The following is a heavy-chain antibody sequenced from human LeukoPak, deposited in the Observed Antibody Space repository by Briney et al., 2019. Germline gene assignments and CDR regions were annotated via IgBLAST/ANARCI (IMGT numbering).Heavy chain of an antibody. CDR1: GGSISSYY. D-gene: IGHD2-2*01. Sequence: SETLSLTCTVSGGSISSYYWSWIRQPPGKGLEWIGYIYYSGSTNYSPSLKSRVTISVDTSKNQFSLKLSSVTAADTAVYYCARTYYADWFDPWGQGTLVTVSS. V-gene: IGHV4-59*08. J-gene: IGHJ5*02. CDR3: ARTYYADWFDP. CDR2: IYYSGST.